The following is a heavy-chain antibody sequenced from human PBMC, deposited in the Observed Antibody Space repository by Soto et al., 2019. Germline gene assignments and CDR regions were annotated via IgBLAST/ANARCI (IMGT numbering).Heavy chain of an antibody. CDR3: AKGGSYCYDSSGYYAN. J-gene: IGHJ4*02. CDR1: GFTFTSYA. Sequence: PGGSLRLSCAASGFTFTSYAMSWVRQAPGKGLEWVSAISGSGGSSYYADSVKGRFTISRDNSKNTLFLQMNSLRAEDTAIYYCAKGGSYCYDSSGYYANWGQGTLVTVSS. V-gene: IGHV3-23*01. D-gene: IGHD3-22*01. CDR2: ISGSGGSS.